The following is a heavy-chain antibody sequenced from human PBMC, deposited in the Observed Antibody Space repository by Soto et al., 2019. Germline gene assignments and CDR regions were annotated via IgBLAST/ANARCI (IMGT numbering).Heavy chain of an antibody. CDR3: ARDLGCSGGSCNFKGAFDI. V-gene: IGHV3-21*01. J-gene: IGHJ3*02. CDR2: ISSSSSYI. CDR1: GFTFSSYS. Sequence: GGSLRLSCAASGFTFSSYSMNWVRQAPGKGLEWVSSISSSSSYIYYADSVKGRFTISRDNAKNSLYLQMNSLRAEDTAVYYCARDLGCSGGSCNFKGAFDIWGQGTMVTVSS. D-gene: IGHD2-15*01.